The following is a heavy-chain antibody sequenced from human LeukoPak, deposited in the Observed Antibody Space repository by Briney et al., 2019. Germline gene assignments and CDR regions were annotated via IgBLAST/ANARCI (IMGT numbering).Heavy chain of an antibody. CDR1: GGTFSSYA. J-gene: IGHJ1*01. CDR3: ARGAEMATMRYFQH. Sequence: GASVKVSCKASGGTFSSYAISWVRQAPGQGLEWMGGIIPIFGTANYAQKFQGRVTITTDESTSTAYMELSSLRSEDTAVYYCARGAEMATMRYFQHWGQGTLATVSS. V-gene: IGHV1-69*05. D-gene: IGHD5-24*01. CDR2: IIPIFGTA.